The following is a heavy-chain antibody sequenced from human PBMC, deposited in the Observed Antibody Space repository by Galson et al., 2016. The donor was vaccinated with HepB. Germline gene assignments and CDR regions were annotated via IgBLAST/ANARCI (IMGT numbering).Heavy chain of an antibody. Sequence: SLRLSCAASGYTFSIYAMSWFRQAPGKGLDWVSSISGGGDSTFYADSVKGRFSISRDNSKDTLYLQLNSLRADDTAVYYCAKGNIDYLPAAPYAWGQGTLVTVSS. CDR1: GYTFSIYA. D-gene: IGHD2-2*01. CDR3: AKGNIDYLPAAPYA. V-gene: IGHV3-23*01. J-gene: IGHJ5*02. CDR2: ISGGGDST.